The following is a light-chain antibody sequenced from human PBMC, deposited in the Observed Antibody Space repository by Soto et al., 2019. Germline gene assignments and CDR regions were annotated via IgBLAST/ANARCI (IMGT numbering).Light chain of an antibody. CDR3: QQYGSPRT. Sequence: EIVLTQSPGTLSLSPGERATLSCRASQSVSSSYLAWYQQKPGQAPRLLIYGASSRATGIPDRFSGSGSGTAFTLTISRLEPEDFAVDYCQQYGSPRTFGQGTKVEIK. CDR2: GAS. J-gene: IGKJ1*01. V-gene: IGKV3-20*01. CDR1: QSVSSSY.